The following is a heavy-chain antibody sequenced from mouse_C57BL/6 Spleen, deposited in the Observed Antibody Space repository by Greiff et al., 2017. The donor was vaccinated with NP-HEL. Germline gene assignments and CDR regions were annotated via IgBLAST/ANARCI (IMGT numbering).Heavy chain of an antibody. D-gene: IGHD1-1*01. CDR3: ARGYGSSYWYFDV. V-gene: IGHV1-64*01. J-gene: IGHJ1*03. Sequence: QVQLQQPGAELVKPGASVKLSCKASGYTFTSYWMHWVKQRPGHGLEWIGMIHPNSGSTNYNEKFKSKATLTVDKSSSTAYMQLSSLTSEDSTVYYCARGYGSSYWYFDVGGTGTTVTVSS. CDR1: GYTFTSYW. CDR2: IHPNSGST.